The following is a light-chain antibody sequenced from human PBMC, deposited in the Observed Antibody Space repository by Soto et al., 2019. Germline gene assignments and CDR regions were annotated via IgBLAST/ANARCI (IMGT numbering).Light chain of an antibody. CDR2: GAS. J-gene: IGKJ1*01. CDR1: QSVSST. Sequence: IVLTHSPGTLSLCPGERATLSFRASQSVSSTLAWYQQKPGQAPRLLIYGASTRATGIPARFSGSGSGTEFTLTISSLQSEDFAVYYRQQYNNWPQTLGQGTQV. CDR3: QQYNNWPQT. V-gene: IGKV3-15*01.